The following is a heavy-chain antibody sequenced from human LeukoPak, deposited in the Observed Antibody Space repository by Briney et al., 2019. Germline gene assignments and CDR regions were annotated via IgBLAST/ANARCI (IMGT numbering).Heavy chain of an antibody. D-gene: IGHD6-13*01. J-gene: IGHJ4*02. CDR2: IDPSDSYT. CDR1: GYSFTSYW. Sequence: GESLKISCKGSGYSFTSYWISWVRQMPGKGLEWMGRIDPSDSYTNYSPSFQGHVTISADKSISTAYLQWSSLKASDTAVYYCARQRGAAAGPDYWGQGTLVTVSS. V-gene: IGHV5-10-1*01. CDR3: ARQRGAAAGPDY.